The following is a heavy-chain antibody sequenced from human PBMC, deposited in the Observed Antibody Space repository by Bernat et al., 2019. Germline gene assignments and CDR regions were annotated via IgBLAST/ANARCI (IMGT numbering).Heavy chain of an antibody. V-gene: IGHV3-23*01. D-gene: IGHD5-18*01. J-gene: IGHJ4*02. Sequence: EVQLLESGGGLVQPGGSLRLSCSASGFTFSSYAMSFVRQAPGQGLEWVSAISGSGGSTYYADSVKGRFTISRDNSKNTLYLQMNSLRAEDTAVYYCAKDVTAMVNLYFDYWGQGTLVTVSS. CDR3: AKDVTAMVNLYFDY. CDR2: ISGSGGST. CDR1: GFTFSSYA.